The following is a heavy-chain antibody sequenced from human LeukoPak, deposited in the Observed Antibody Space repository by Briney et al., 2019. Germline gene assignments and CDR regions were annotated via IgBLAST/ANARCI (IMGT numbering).Heavy chain of an antibody. CDR3: AKGRGYYYGMDV. CDR2: ISGGGDST. Sequence: QPGGSLRLSCAASGFTFSSYAMSWVRQAPGKGLEWVSAISGGGDSTYYADSVKGRFTISRNNSKNTLYLQINSLRAEDTAVYYCAKGRGYYYGMDVWGQGTTVTVSS. J-gene: IGHJ6*02. CDR1: GFTFSSYA. V-gene: IGHV3-23*01.